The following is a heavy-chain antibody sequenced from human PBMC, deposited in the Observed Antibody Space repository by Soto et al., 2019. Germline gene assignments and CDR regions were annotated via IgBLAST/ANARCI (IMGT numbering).Heavy chain of an antibody. CDR3: ARQRTSVVTRAYFDV. CDR1: GDSISSRSYY. CDR2: IYYSGST. Sequence: TVSRTCTVTGDSISSRSYYWGWIRQPPGKGLEWTGSIYYSGSTYNNPSLRSRVSMSIDTSKDQFSLKLKSVTAADTALYFCARQRTSVVTRAYFDVWGPGSLVTVSS. J-gene: IGHJ4*02. D-gene: IGHD2-21*02. V-gene: IGHV4-39*01.